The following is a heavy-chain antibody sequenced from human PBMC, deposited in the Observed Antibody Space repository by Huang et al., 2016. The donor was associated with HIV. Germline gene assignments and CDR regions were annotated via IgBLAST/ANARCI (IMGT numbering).Heavy chain of an antibody. Sequence: QVHLVESGGGVVQPGRSLRLSCAASGFTFSGYGMHWVRQAPGKGLGGVAVITFDGKNKYYADSVRGRFTVSRDNSQNTVSLQMNTLRAEDTAVYYCAKDNDLYYFDYWGQGTLVTVSS. J-gene: IGHJ4*02. V-gene: IGHV3-30*18. CDR2: ITFDGKNK. CDR3: AKDNDLYYFDY. D-gene: IGHD1-1*01. CDR1: GFTFSGYG.